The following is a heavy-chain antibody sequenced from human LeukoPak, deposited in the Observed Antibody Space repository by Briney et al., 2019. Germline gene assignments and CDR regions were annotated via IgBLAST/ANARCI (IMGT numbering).Heavy chain of an antibody. Sequence: GASVKVSCKASGYTFTSYDINWVRQATAQGLEWMGWMNPNSGNTGYAQKFQGRVTMTRNTSISTAYMELSSLRSEDTAVYYCARDMDSGPDFFDYWGLGTLVTVSS. V-gene: IGHV1-8*01. CDR3: ARDMDSGPDFFDY. CDR1: GYTFTSYD. J-gene: IGHJ4*02. CDR2: MNPNSGNT. D-gene: IGHD1-26*01.